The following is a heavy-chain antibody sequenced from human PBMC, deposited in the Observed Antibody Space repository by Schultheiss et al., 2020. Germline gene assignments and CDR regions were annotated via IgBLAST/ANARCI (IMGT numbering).Heavy chain of an antibody. Sequence: SETLSLTCAVSGGSISSGGYSWSWIRQPPGKGLEWIGYIYHSGSTYYNPSLKSRVTISVDTSKNQFSLKLSSVTAADTAVYYCARDAGVASRRSFDYWGQGTMVTVSS. V-gene: IGHV4-30-2*01. J-gene: IGHJ4*02. CDR3: ARDAGVASRRSFDY. CDR1: GGSISSGGYS. D-gene: IGHD2-15*01. CDR2: IYHSGST.